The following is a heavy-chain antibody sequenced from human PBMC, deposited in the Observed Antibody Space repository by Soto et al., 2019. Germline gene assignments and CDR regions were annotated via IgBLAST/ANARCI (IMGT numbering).Heavy chain of an antibody. J-gene: IGHJ5*02. V-gene: IGHV1-69*12. CDR3: ARDRGTSSGYYPYWFDP. CDR1: GGTFSSYA. Sequence: QVQLVQSGAEVKKPGSSVKVSCKASGGTFSSYAISWVRQAPGQGLEWMGEIIPIFGTANYAQKFQGRVTINEDESTGTAYMELSSLRSEDTAVYYCARDRGTSSGYYPYWFDPWGQGTLVTVSS. D-gene: IGHD3-22*01. CDR2: IIPIFGTA.